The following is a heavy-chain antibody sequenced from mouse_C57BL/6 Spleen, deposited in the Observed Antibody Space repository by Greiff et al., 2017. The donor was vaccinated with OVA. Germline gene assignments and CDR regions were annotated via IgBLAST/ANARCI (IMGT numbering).Heavy chain of an antibody. V-gene: IGHV1-9*01. D-gene: IGHD1-1*01. CDR3: ASCGSSCRWYMDD. J-gene: IGHJ1*03. CDR1: GYTFTGYW. Sequence: VQLQQSGAELMKPGASVKLSCKATGYTFTGYWIEWVKQRPGHGLEWIGEIFPGSGSTNYNEKFKGKATFTADTSSNTAYMQLSSLTTEDSAIYYGASCGSSCRWYMDDWGKGTTVTVSS. CDR2: IFPGSGST.